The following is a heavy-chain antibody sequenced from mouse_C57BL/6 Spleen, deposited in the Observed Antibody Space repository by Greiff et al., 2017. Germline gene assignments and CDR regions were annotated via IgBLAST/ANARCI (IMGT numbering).Heavy chain of an antibody. CDR2: IRSKSNNYAT. CDR3: VGGVYAMDY. CDR1: GFSFNTYA. J-gene: IGHJ4*01. V-gene: IGHV10-1*01. Sequence: EVQLVESGGGLVQPKGSLKLSCAASGFSFNTYAMNWVRQAPGQGLEWVARIRSKSNNYATYYADSVKDRFTISRDDSESMLYLQMNNLKAADTAMYYCVGGVYAMDYWGQGTSGTVSS.